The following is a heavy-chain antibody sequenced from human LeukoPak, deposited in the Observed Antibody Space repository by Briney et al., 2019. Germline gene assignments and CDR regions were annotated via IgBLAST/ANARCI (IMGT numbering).Heavy chain of an antibody. CDR3: ERPRIAAPYYGMDV. CDR2: ISAYNGNT. CDR1: GYTFTSYG. V-gene: IGHV1-18*01. J-gene: IGHJ6*02. D-gene: IGHD6-6*01. Sequence: ASVKVSCKASGYTFTSYGISWVRQAPGQGLEWMGWISAYNGNTNYAQKLQGRVTMTTDTSTSTAYMELRSLRSDDTAVYYCERPRIAAPYYGMDVWGQGTTVTVSS.